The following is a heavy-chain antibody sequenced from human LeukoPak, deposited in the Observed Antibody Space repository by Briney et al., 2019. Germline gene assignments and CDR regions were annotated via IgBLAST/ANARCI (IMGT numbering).Heavy chain of an antibody. D-gene: IGHD3-3*01. J-gene: IGHJ6*03. Sequence: GGSLRLSCAASGFTFSTYGMHWVRQAPGKGLEWVAFIRYDGSNDYYADSVRGRFSISGDNSKNTLYLQMSSLTPEDTAVYYCAKDLFTEWLPMDVWGKGTTVTASS. CDR1: GFTFSTYG. CDR2: IRYDGSND. V-gene: IGHV3-30*02. CDR3: AKDLFTEWLPMDV.